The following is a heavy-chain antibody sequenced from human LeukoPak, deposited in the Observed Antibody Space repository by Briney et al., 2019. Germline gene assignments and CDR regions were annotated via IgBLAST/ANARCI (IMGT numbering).Heavy chain of an antibody. CDR1: GRTISRSNW. CDR2: IYHSGST. CDR3: AREVLAYCGGDCYSYFDY. J-gene: IGHJ4*02. V-gene: IGHV4-4*02. Sequence: SEALTLTYAVSGRTISRSNWWSWVRPPPGKRLEWIGEIYHSGSTNYNPSLKSRVTISVDKSKNQFSLKLSSVTAADTAVYYCAREVLAYCGGDCYSYFDYWGQGTLVTVSS. D-gene: IGHD2-21*02.